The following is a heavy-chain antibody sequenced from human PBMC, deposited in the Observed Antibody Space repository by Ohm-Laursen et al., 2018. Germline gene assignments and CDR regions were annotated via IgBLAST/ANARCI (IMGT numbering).Heavy chain of an antibody. CDR2: IYYSGST. J-gene: IGHJ4*02. CDR3: ARHETRSGGSYSHFDY. Sequence: TLSLTCTVSGGSISSSSYYWGWIRQPPGKGLEWIGSIYYSGSTYYNPSLKSRVTISVDTSKNQFSLKLSSVTAADTAVYYCARHETRSGGSYSHFDYWGQGTLVTVSS. D-gene: IGHD1-26*01. V-gene: IGHV4-39*01. CDR1: GGSISSSSYY.